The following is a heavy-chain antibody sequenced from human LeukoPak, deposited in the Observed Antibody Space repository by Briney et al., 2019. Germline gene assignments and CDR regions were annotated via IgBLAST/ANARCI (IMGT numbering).Heavy chain of an antibody. D-gene: IGHD3-10*01. V-gene: IGHV1-2*02. CDR2: INPNSGGT. J-gene: IGHJ4*02. Sequence: ASVKVSCKASGYTFTSYYMHWVRHAPAQGLEWMGCINPNSGGTNYAQKFQGRVTMTRDTSISTAYMELSRLRSDDTAVYYCATLFTYGSGSYGFDYWGQGTLVTVSS. CDR1: GYTFTSYY. CDR3: ATLFTYGSGSYGFDY.